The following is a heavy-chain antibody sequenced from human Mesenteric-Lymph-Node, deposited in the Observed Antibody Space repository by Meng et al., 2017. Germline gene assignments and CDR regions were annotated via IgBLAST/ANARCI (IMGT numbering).Heavy chain of an antibody. J-gene: IGHJ4*02. V-gene: IGHV3-30*01. CDR3: ASGQIRPAFDY. Sequence: QGQLGESGGGVVQPGRSLRLSCAASGFTFSSYAMHWVRQAPGKGLEWVAVISYDGSNKYYADSVKGRFTISRDNSKNTLYLQMNSLRAEDTAVYYCASGQIRPAFDYWGQGTLVTVSS. CDR2: ISYDGSNK. D-gene: IGHD2/OR15-2a*01. CDR1: GFTFSSYA.